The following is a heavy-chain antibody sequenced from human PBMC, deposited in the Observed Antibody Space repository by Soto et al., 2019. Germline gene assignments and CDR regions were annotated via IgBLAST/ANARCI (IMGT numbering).Heavy chain of an antibody. CDR3: ARLTLIVATIGFDY. CDR1: GGSISSSSYY. CDR2: IYYSGST. D-gene: IGHD5-12*01. J-gene: IGHJ4*02. Sequence: PSETLSLTCTVSGGSISSSSYYWGWIRQPPGKGLEWIGSIYYSGSTYYNPSLKSRVTISVDTSKNQFSLKLSSVTAADTAVYYCARLTLIVATIGFDYWGQGTRVTVSS. V-gene: IGHV4-39*01.